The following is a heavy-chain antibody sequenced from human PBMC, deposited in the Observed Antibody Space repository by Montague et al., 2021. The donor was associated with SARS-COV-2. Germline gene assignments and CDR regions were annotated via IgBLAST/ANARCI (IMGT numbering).Heavy chain of an antibody. Sequence: SLRLSCAASGFTFSSYGMHWVRQAPGKGLEWVAVIWYDGSNNYYAASVKVRFTISRDNSTNTLYLQMNSLRAEDTAVYYCARGYYGSGHLVYYYYYGMDVWGQGTTVTVSS. CDR3: ARGYYGSGHLVYYYYYGMDV. CDR1: GFTFSSYG. J-gene: IGHJ6*02. CDR2: IWYDGSNN. V-gene: IGHV3-33*01. D-gene: IGHD3-10*01.